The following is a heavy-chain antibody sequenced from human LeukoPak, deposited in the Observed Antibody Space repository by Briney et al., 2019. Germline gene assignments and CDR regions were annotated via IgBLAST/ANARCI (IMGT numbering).Heavy chain of an antibody. CDR1: GFTFSDYS. D-gene: IGHD3-22*01. Sequence: GGSLRLSCAASGFTFSDYSMNWVRQAPGKGLEWVSSISSSSSYIFYADSVRGRLSISRDNAKNSLYLQMNSLRAEDTAVYYCARVSGITMIVVVLEDPFDIWGQGTMVTVSS. J-gene: IGHJ3*02. CDR3: ARVSGITMIVVVLEDPFDI. CDR2: ISSSSSYI. V-gene: IGHV3-21*01.